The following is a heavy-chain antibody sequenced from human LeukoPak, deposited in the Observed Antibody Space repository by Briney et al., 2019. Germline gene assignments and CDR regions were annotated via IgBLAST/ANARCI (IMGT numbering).Heavy chain of an antibody. CDR3: ARKLCSGGSCYSDDYFDY. Sequence: GGSLRLSCTASGFTFSTYWMSWVRQAPGKGLEWVANIKQDESEKYYVDSVKGRFTISRDNAKNSLYLQMNSLRAEDTAVYYCARKLCSGGSCYSDDYFDYWGQGTLVTVSS. J-gene: IGHJ4*02. CDR1: GFTFSTYW. V-gene: IGHV3-7*01. D-gene: IGHD2-15*01. CDR2: IKQDESEK.